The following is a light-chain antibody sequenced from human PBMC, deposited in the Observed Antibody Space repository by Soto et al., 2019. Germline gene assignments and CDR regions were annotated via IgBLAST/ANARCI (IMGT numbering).Light chain of an antibody. J-gene: IGLJ2*01. CDR1: SSNIGAGYD. V-gene: IGLV1-40*01. CDR2: GNS. CDR3: QSYDSSLSGYV. Sequence: QSVLTQPPSGSGAPGQRVTISCTGSSSNIGAGYDVHWYQQLPGTAPKLLIYGNSNRPSGVPDRFSGSKSGTSASLAITGLQAEDEADYYCQSYDSSLSGYVFGGGTKLTVL.